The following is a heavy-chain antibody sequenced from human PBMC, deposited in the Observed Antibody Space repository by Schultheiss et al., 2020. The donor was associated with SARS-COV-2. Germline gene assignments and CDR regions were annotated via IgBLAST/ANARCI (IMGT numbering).Heavy chain of an antibody. V-gene: IGHV5-51*01. CDR3: ARRGDSSGYPPLSAFDF. Sequence: GGSLRLSCKGSGYSFTSYWIGWVRQMPGKGLEWMGIIYPGDSDTRYSPSFQGQVTISADKSISTAYLQWSSLEASDTAMYFCARRGDSSGYPPLSAFDFWGQGTMVTVSS. D-gene: IGHD3-22*01. J-gene: IGHJ3*01. CDR1: GYSFTSYW. CDR2: IYPGDSDT.